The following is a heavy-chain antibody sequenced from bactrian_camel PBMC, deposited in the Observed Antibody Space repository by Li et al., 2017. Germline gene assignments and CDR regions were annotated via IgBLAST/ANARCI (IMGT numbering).Heavy chain of an antibody. J-gene: IGHJ4*01. CDR1: GHTYSSNC. Sequence: HVQLVESGGGSVEAGGSLRLSCVVSGHTYSSNCMGWFRQAPGKEREFVSAIYSGPPTTFYADSVKGRFFISRDNNQNTVFLQMNSLEPEDTAMYYCATDPSGGVCSVRTTDWNYWGQGTQVTVS. CDR3: ATDPSGGVCSVRTTDWNY. CDR2: IYSGPPTT. V-gene: IGHV3-3*01. D-gene: IGHD1*01.